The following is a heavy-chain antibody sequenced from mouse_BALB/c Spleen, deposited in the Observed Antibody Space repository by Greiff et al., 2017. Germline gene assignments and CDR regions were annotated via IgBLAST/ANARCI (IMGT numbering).Heavy chain of an antibody. Sequence: EVKLVESGGGLVKPGGSLKLSCAASGFTFSSYAMSWVRQTPEKRLEWVATISSGGSYTYYPDSVKGRFTISRDNAKNTLYLQMSSLRSEDTAMYYCARHDGTTATQFAYWGQGTLVTVSA. CDR3: ARHDGTTATQFAY. D-gene: IGHD1-2*01. V-gene: IGHV5-9-3*01. CDR2: ISSGGSYT. J-gene: IGHJ3*01. CDR1: GFTFSSYA.